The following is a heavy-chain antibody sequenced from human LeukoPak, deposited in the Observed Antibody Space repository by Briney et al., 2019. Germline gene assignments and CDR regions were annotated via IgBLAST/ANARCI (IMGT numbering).Heavy chain of an antibody. J-gene: IGHJ4*02. V-gene: IGHV1-18*01. CDR1: GYTFTSYG. CDR2: ISAYNGNT. D-gene: IGHD6-13*01. Sequence: ASVKVSCTASGYTFTSYGISWVRQAPGQGLEWMGLISAYNGNTNYAQTLQGRVTMTTDTSTSTAYKELRSLRSDDTAVYYCARDDNRWAAAVDYWGQGTLVTVSS. CDR3: ARDDNRWAAAVDY.